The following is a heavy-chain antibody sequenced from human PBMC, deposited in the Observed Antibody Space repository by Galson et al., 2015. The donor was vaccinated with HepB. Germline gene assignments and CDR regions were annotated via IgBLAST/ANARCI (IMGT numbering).Heavy chain of an antibody. D-gene: IGHD2-15*01. CDR3: AREKVAVDY. Sequence: SLRLSCEASGFTFSSYSMHWVRQAPGKGLEWVSYINSSSSTIYYADTVKGRFTITRDNAKNSLYLEMNSLRAEDTAVYYCAREKVAVDYWGQGTLVTVSS. CDR1: GFTFSSYS. V-gene: IGHV3-48*01. CDR2: INSSSSTI. J-gene: IGHJ4*02.